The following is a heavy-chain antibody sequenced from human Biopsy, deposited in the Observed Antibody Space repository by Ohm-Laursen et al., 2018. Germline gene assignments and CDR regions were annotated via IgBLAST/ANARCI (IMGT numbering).Heavy chain of an antibody. J-gene: IGHJ4*02. CDR2: RSYSGSTGYSGSA. D-gene: IGHD7-27*01. CDR1: GDSVSSGSHH. CDR3: ARLTGDPSY. V-gene: IGHV4-61*01. Sequence: SETLSLTCRVSGDSVSSGSHHWSWIRQSPGNGLEWIGERSYSGSTGYSGSANDNPSLKSRATISVDTSKNQFSLKVISVTAADTAVYYCARLTGDPSYWGQGILVTVSS.